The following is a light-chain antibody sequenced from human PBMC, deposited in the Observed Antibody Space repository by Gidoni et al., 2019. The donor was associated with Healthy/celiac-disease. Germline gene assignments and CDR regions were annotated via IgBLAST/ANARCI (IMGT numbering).Light chain of an antibody. V-gene: IGKV3-11*01. CDR2: ASS. CDR3: QQRSNWPT. CDR1: QSVSSY. J-gene: IGKJ2*01. Sequence: EIVLTQSPATLSLSPGERATLSCMASQSVSSYLAWYQHKPGQAPRLLIYASSNRATGIPARFSGSGSGTAFTLTISSLEPEDVSVYYCQQRSNWPTFGQGTKLEIK.